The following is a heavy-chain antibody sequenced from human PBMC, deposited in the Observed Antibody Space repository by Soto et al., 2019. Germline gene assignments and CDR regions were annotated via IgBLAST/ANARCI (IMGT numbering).Heavy chain of an antibody. CDR3: ARHYQQLVMNDAFDI. CDR1: GFTFSSYA. Sequence: GGSLRLSCAASGFTFSSYAMSWVRQAPGKGLEWVSAISGSGGSTYYADSVKGRFTISRDNSKNTLYLQMNSLRAEDTAVYYCARHYQQLVMNDAFDIWGQGTMVTVSS. J-gene: IGHJ3*02. D-gene: IGHD6-13*01. V-gene: IGHV3-23*01. CDR2: ISGSGGST.